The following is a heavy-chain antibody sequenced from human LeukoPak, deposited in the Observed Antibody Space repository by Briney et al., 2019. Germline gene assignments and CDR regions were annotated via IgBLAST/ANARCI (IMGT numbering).Heavy chain of an antibody. J-gene: IGHJ4*02. CDR3: ARGRRIAAAGGDYFDY. D-gene: IGHD6-13*01. CDR2: INPSGGST. CDR1: GYTFTSSY. Sequence: ASVKVSCKASGYTFTSSYMHWVRQAPGQGLEWMGIINPSGGSTSYAQKFQGRVTMTRDMSTSTVYMELSSLRSEDTAVYYCARGRRIAAAGGDYFDYWGQGTLVTVSS. V-gene: IGHV1-46*01.